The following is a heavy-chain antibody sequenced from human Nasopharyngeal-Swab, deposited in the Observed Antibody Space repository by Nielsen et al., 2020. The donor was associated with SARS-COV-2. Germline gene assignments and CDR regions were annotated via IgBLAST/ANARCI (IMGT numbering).Heavy chain of an antibody. Sequence: GESLKISCAASGFTFNTYWMNWARQAPGKGLEWVAFIAHDASNEYYGDSVKGRFSISRDSSKNTLYLQMDSLRGEDTAVYYCARDAPAHYGAFYWGRGTLVTVSS. CDR2: IAHDASNE. CDR1: GFTFNTYW. CDR3: ARDAPAHYGAFY. J-gene: IGHJ4*02. V-gene: IGHV3-30*03. D-gene: IGHD4-17*01.